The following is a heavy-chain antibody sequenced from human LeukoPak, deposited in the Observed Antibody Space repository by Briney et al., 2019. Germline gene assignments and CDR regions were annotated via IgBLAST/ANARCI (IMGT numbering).Heavy chain of an antibody. V-gene: IGHV1-46*01. CDR3: ARDPGIVLMVYAPVDI. D-gene: IGHD2-8*01. Sequence: ASVKVSCKASGGTFSSYAISWVRQAPGQGLEWKGIINPSGGSTSYAQKFQGRVTMTRDMSTSTVYMELSSLGSEDTAVYYCARDPGIVLMVYAPVDIWGQGTMVTVSS. CDR2: INPSGGST. CDR1: GGTFSSYA. J-gene: IGHJ3*02.